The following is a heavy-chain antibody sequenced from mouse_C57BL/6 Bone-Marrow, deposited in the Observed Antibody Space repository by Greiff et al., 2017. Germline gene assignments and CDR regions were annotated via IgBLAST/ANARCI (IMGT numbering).Heavy chain of an antibody. CDR1: GYSITSGYY. D-gene: IGHD2-3*01. J-gene: IGHJ1*03. V-gene: IGHV3-6*01. CDR3: ARPFYDGYYDWYFDV. Sequence: EVKLVESGPGLVKPSPSLSLTCSVTGYSITSGYYWNWIRQFPGNKLEWMGDISYDGSNNYNPSLKNRISLTRDTSKNQFFLKLNSVTTEDTATYYCARPFYDGYYDWYFDVWGTGTTVTVSS. CDR2: ISYDGSN.